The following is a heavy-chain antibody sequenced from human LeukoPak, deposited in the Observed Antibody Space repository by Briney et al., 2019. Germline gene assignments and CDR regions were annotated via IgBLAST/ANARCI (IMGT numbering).Heavy chain of an antibody. CDR3: ASSIYCGYGFDF. J-gene: IGHJ4*02. D-gene: IGHD2-21*01. V-gene: IGHV1-2*02. CDR2: IRPNSGST. Sequence: ASVWISCKASGYTFTRYYMHSGREAPGQGRERGWWIRPNSGSTNYAQKFQGRVTMTRDTSISTAYMELRRLRSDDTAVYYCASSIYCGYGFDFWGQGTVVTVS. CDR1: GYTFTRYY.